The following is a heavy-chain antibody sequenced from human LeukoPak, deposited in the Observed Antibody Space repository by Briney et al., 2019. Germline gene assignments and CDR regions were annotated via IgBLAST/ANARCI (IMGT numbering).Heavy chain of an antibody. Sequence: GGSLRLSCAASGFTFSSYAMSWVRQAPGKGLEWVSAMSGGGGSTNYADAVKGRFTISRDNSKNTLYLQMNSLRAEDTAVYYCARGQLEWENYYYGMDVWGQGTTVTVSS. V-gene: IGHV3-23*01. CDR2: MSGGGGST. CDR3: ARGQLEWENYYYGMDV. J-gene: IGHJ6*02. CDR1: GFTFSSYA. D-gene: IGHD1-1*01.